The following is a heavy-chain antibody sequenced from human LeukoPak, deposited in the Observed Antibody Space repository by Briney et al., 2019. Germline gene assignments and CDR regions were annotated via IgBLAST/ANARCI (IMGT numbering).Heavy chain of an antibody. J-gene: IGHJ6*03. V-gene: IGHV1-69*05. Sequence: SVKVSCKASGGTFSSYAISWVRQAPGQGLEWMGGIIPIFGTANYAQKFQGRVTITTDESTSTVYMELSSLRSEDTAVYYCASTPDSGYYYYYMDVWGKGTTVTVSS. CDR3: ASTPDSGYYYYYMDV. CDR2: IIPIFGTA. CDR1: GGTFSSYA.